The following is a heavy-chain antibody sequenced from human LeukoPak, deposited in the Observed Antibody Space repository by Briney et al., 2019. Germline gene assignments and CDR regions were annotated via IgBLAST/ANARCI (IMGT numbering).Heavy chain of an antibody. V-gene: IGHV4-39*07. CDR3: ARDPYSSSTSLYNWFDP. CDR1: GGSISSYY. CDR2: IYYSGST. J-gene: IGHJ5*02. D-gene: IGHD6-6*01. Sequence: SETLSLTCTVSGGSISSYYWGWIRQPPGKGLEWIGSIYYSGSTYYNPSLKSRVTISVDTSKNQFSLKLSSVTAADTAVYYCARDPYSSSTSLYNWFDPWGQGTLVTVSS.